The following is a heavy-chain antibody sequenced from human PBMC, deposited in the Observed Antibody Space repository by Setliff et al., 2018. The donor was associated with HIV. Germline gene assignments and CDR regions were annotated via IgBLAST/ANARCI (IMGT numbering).Heavy chain of an antibody. CDR2: ISAYNGNT. D-gene: IGHD2-2*01. Sequence: ASVKVSCKASGGTFRSHEISWVRQAPGQGLEWMGWISAYNGNTNYAQKLQGRVTMTTDTSTSTAYMEVRSLRSDDTAMYYCATQRDIVMVPGQGGFDIWAQGTMVTVSS. CDR3: ATQRDIVMVPGQGGFDI. J-gene: IGHJ3*02. CDR1: GGTFRSHE. V-gene: IGHV1-18*04.